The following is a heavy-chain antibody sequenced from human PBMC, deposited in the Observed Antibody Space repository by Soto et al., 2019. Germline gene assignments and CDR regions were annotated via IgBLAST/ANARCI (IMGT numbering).Heavy chain of an antibody. CDR3: ARDRIIGTSYSDY. V-gene: IGHV4-4*07. CDR1: GGSISSYY. Sequence: PSETLSLTCTVSGGSISSYYWSWMRQPAGKGLEWIGRIHSSGTTNYNPSLSSRVTMSVDPSKNQFSLRLTSVTAADTAVYYCARDRIIGTSYSDYWGQGILVTVSS. J-gene: IGHJ4*02. CDR2: IHSSGTT. D-gene: IGHD1-7*01.